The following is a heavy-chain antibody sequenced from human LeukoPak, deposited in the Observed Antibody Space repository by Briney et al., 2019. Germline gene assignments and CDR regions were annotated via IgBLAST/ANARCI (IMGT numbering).Heavy chain of an antibody. V-gene: IGHV3-74*01. Sequence: GSLRLSCAASGFTFSSYWMHWVRQAPGKGLVWVSRINSDGSSTSYADSAKGRFTISRDNAKNTLYLQMNSLRAEDTAVYYCARDSPEGYCTNGVCSFDYWGQGTLVTVSS. D-gene: IGHD2-8*01. CDR1: GFTFSSYW. CDR3: ARDSPEGYCTNGVCSFDY. J-gene: IGHJ4*02. CDR2: INSDGSST.